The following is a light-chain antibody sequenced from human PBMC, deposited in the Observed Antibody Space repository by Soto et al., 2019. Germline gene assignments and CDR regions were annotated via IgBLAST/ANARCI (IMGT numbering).Light chain of an antibody. Sequence: QSVLTQPPSVSGAQGQRVTISCTGSSSNIGAGYVVHWYQQLPGTAPKLLIYGNSNRPSGVPDRFSGSKSGTSASLAITGLQAEDEADYYCQSYDSSLSGWVFGGGTQLTVL. CDR1: SSNIGAGYV. CDR2: GNS. CDR3: QSYDSSLSGWV. J-gene: IGLJ3*02. V-gene: IGLV1-40*01.